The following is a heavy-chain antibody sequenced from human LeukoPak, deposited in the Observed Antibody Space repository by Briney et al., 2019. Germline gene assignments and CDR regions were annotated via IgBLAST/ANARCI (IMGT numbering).Heavy chain of an antibody. CDR1: GFTFSSYG. D-gene: IGHD4-17*01. J-gene: IGHJ4*02. V-gene: IGHV3-30*18. CDR2: ISYDGSNK. CDR3: AKDRYGDYGDGDFDY. Sequence: PGGSLRLSCAASGFTFSSYGMHWVRQAPGKGLEWVAVISYDGSNKYYADSVKGRFTISRDNSKNTLYLQMNSLRAEDTAVYYCAKDRYGDYGDGDFDYWGQGTLATVSS.